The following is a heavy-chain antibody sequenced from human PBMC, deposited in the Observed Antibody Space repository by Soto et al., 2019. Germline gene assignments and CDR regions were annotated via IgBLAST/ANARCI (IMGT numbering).Heavy chain of an antibody. J-gene: IGHJ4*02. V-gene: IGHV4-34*01. CDR3: ARHGGKLGITGTMGNFDY. CDR1: GGSFSGYY. CDR2: INHRRST. Sequence: SETLSLTCAVYGGSFSGYYWTWIRQPPGKGLEWIGEINHRRSTSYNPSLQSRVTISVDTSNNQFSLKLTSVTAADTSVYYCARHGGKLGITGTMGNFDYWGQGSLVTVSS. D-gene: IGHD1-20*01.